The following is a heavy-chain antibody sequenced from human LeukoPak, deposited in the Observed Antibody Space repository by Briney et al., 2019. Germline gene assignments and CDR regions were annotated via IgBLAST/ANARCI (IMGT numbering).Heavy chain of an antibody. CDR2: ISSSGSTI. CDR3: ARVLHKRNYDSSTYYGY. D-gene: IGHD3-22*01. Sequence: GGSLRLSCAASGFTFSSYEMNWVRQAPGKGLEWVSYISSSGSTIYYADSVKGRFTISRDNAKNSLYLQMNSLRAEDTAVYYCARVLHKRNYDSSTYYGYWGQGTLVTVSS. V-gene: IGHV3-48*03. J-gene: IGHJ4*02. CDR1: GFTFSSYE.